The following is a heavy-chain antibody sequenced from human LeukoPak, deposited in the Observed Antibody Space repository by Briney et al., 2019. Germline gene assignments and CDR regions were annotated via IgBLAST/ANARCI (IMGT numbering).Heavy chain of an antibody. V-gene: IGHV3-7*01. J-gene: IGHJ4*02. CDR1: GFTFSSYW. CDR2: IKQDGSEK. D-gene: IGHD3-10*01. Sequence: GGSLRLSCAASGFTFSSYWMSWVRQAPGKGLEWVANIKQDGSEKYYVDSVKGRFTISKDNAKNSLYLQMNSLRAEDTAVYYCARDLSRSLSMIRGLIQHREFDFWGRGTLVTVSS. CDR3: ARDLSRSLSMIRGLIQHREFDF.